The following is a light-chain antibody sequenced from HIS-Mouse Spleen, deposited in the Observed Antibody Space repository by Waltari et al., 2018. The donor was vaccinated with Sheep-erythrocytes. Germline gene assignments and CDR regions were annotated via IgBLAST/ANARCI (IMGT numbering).Light chain of an antibody. J-gene: IGKJ4*01. CDR1: QSVLYSSNNKNY. V-gene: IGKV4-1*01. CDR2: WAS. Sequence: DIVMTQSPDSLAVSLGERATINCKSSQSVLYSSNNKNYLAWYQQKPGQPPKVRIYWASTRDSGVPDRFSGSGSGTDFTLTISSLQAEDVAVYYCQQYYSTPLTFGGGTKVEIK. CDR3: QQYYSTPLT.